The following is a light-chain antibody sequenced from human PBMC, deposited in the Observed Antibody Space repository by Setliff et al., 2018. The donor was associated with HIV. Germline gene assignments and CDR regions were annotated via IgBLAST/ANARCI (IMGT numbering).Light chain of an antibody. CDR3: CSYAGSSTAV. CDR2: EVS. Sequence: QSALAQPASVSGSPGQSITISCTGTSGDVGSYNLVSWYQQHPGKAPKLMIYEVSKRPSGVSNRFSGSKSGNTASLTISGLQAEDEADYYCCSYAGSSTAVVGTGTKVTVL. J-gene: IGLJ1*01. V-gene: IGLV2-23*02. CDR1: SGDVGSYNL.